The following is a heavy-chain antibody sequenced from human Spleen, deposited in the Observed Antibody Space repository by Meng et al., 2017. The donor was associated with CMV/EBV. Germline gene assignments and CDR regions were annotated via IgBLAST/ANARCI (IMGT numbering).Heavy chain of an antibody. Sequence: GSLRLSCAVYGGSFSGYYWSWIRQPPGKGLEWIGYIYYSGSTNYNPSLKSRVTISVDTSKNQFSLKLSSVTAADTAVYYCARGGAAQSDYWGQGTLVTVSS. CDR1: GGSFSGYY. V-gene: IGHV4-59*01. D-gene: IGHD6-13*01. J-gene: IGHJ4*02. CDR3: ARGGAAQSDY. CDR2: IYYSGST.